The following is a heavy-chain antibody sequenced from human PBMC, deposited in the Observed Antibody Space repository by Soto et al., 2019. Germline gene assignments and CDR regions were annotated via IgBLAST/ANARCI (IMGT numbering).Heavy chain of an antibody. J-gene: IGHJ3*02. D-gene: IGHD4-17*01. V-gene: IGHV3-48*03. CDR3: ARHEFATVVTPRKAFDI. Sequence: PGGSLRLSCVASGFIFTSYEMNWVRQAPGKGLEWVSYITSGGSTIYYADSVKGRFTISRDNAKNSLYLQMNSLRAEDTAIYYCARHEFATVVTPRKAFDIWGQGTKVTVSS. CDR2: ITSGGSTI. CDR1: GFIFTSYE.